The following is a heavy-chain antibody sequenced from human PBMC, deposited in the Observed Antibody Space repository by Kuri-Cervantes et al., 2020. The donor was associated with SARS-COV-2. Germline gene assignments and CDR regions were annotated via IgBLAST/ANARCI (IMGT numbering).Heavy chain of an antibody. CDR2: ISGSGSYI. Sequence: GESLKISCVPSGFTFKTYTMNWVRQAPGKALEWVSSISGSGSYIYYADSVKGRFTISRDDAKNSLYLQMNSLRGEDTAVYYCARDVLAGYSLNYYYYMDVWGKGTTVTVSS. D-gene: IGHD5-18*01. V-gene: IGHV3-21*01. CDR1: GFTFKTYT. J-gene: IGHJ6*03. CDR3: ARDVLAGYSLNYYYYMDV.